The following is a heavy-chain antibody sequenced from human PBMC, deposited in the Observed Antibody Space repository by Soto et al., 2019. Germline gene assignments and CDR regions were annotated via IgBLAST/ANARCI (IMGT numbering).Heavy chain of an antibody. J-gene: IGHJ4*02. Sequence: ASETLSLTCAVYGGSFSGYYWSWIRQPPGKGLEWIGEINHSGSTNYNPSLKGRVTISVDTSKNQFSLKLSSVTAADTAVYYCAGQSYESRGYYYAYWGQGTLVTVSS. V-gene: IGHV4-34*01. D-gene: IGHD3-22*01. CDR3: AGQSYESRGYYYAY. CDR2: INHSGST. CDR1: GGSFSGYY.